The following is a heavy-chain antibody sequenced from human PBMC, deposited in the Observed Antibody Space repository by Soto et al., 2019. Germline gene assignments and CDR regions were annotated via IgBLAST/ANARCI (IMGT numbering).Heavy chain of an antibody. V-gene: IGHV4-39*01. Sequence: QLQLQESGPGLVKPSETLSLTCTVSGDYISSGTYYWGWIRQPPGKGLAWIGSLYYSGGTHYNPSLKSLVTITVYTSKNQLSLKLSSVTAADTAVYYCARHGQWLAKGVYWLQGTLVTVSS. CDR2: LYYSGGT. D-gene: IGHD6-19*01. CDR3: ARHGQWLAKGVY. CDR1: GDYISSGTYY. J-gene: IGHJ1*01.